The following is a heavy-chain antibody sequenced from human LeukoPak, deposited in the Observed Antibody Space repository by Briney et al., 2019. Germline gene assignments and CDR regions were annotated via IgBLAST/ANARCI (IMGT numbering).Heavy chain of an antibody. Sequence: PGGSLRLSCAAPGLTFRTYWMHWVRQAPGKGLVWVSRIDTNGSNTIYADSVKGRFTISRDNAKNTLYLQMNSLSAEDTAVYYCASGIPCSYVYWGQGTLVTVSS. V-gene: IGHV3-74*01. CDR2: IDTNGSNT. J-gene: IGHJ4*02. CDR3: ASGIPCSYVY. D-gene: IGHD5-18*01. CDR1: GLTFRTYW.